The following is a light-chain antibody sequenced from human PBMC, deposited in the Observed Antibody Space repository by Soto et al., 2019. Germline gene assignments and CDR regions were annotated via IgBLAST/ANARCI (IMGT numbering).Light chain of an antibody. CDR2: GAS. CDR1: QSVSSN. Sequence: EIVMTQTPATLSVSPGERVTLSCRASQSVSSNLAWYQQKPGQAPRLLIFGASSRATGIPARFSGSGSGTEFTLTISSLQSEDFAVYYCQQYNNWPPLTFGGGTNVEIK. CDR3: QQYNNWPPLT. J-gene: IGKJ4*01. V-gene: IGKV3-15*01.